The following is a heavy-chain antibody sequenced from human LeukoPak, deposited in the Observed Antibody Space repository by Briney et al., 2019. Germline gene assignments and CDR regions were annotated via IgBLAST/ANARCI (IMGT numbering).Heavy chain of an antibody. J-gene: IGHJ4*02. D-gene: IGHD6-19*01. CDR2: INHSGST. Sequence: KSSETLSLTCAVYGGSFSGYYWSWIRQPPGKGLEWIGEINHSGSTNYNPSLKSRVTISVDTSKNQFSLKLSSVTAADTAVYYCARGVIAVAVNYFDYWGQGTLVTVSS. V-gene: IGHV4-34*01. CDR1: GGSFSGYY. CDR3: ARGVIAVAVNYFDY.